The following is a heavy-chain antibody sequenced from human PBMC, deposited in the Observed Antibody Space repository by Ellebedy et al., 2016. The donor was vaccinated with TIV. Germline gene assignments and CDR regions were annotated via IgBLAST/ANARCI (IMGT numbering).Heavy chain of an antibody. D-gene: IGHD5/OR15-5a*01. CDR2: ISRSGGHT. Sequence: GESLKISCAASGFTFSNYAMSWVRQAPGKGLEWVSDISRSGGHTYYADSVKGRFTISRDNSKNTLYLQMNNLRAEDTAVYYCAKSTFDYWGQGILVTVSS. CDR1: GFTFSNYA. J-gene: IGHJ4*02. V-gene: IGHV3-23*01. CDR3: AKSTFDY.